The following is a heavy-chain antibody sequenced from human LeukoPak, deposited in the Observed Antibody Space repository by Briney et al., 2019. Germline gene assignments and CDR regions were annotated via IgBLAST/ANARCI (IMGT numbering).Heavy chain of an antibody. CDR1: GFSFSDHY. J-gene: IGHJ4*02. CDR3: ARGNMATGSSRDFDY. D-gene: IGHD3-16*02. V-gene: IGHV3-72*01. Sequence: GGSLRLSCAASGFSFSDHYMDWVRQAPGKGPEWVARSRDKAHSYTTEYAASVKGRFTISRDDSENSLYLQMTNLKTEDTGVYYCARGNMATGSSRDFDYWGQGTLVTVSS. CDR2: SRDKAHSYTT.